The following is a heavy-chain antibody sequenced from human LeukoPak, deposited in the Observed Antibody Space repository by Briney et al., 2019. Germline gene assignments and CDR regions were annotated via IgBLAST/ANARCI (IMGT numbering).Heavy chain of an antibody. D-gene: IGHD5-24*01. J-gene: IGHJ4*02. CDR1: GGSFSGYY. CDR2: INHSGST. V-gene: IGHV4-34*01. Sequence: SETLSLTCAVYGGSFSGYYWSWIRQPPGKGLEWIGEINHSGSTNYNPSLKSRVTISVDTSKNQFSLKLSSVTAADTAVYYCARGSEMATITESGSYLFDYWGQGTLVTVSS. CDR3: ARGSEMATITESGSYLFDY.